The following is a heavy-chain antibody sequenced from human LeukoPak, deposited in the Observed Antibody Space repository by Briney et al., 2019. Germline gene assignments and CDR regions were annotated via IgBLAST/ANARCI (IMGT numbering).Heavy chain of an antibody. J-gene: IGHJ5*02. V-gene: IGHV4-30-4*01. Sequence: SQTLSLTCTVSGGSIRSADYYWSWIRQPPGKGLEWIGYIHYSGSTYYNPSLRSRVTISVDTSKNQFSLKVSSVTAADTAVYYCARRPQQNWFDPWGQGTLVTVSS. CDR1: GGSIRSADYY. CDR2: IHYSGST. D-gene: IGHD6-13*01. CDR3: ARRPQQNWFDP.